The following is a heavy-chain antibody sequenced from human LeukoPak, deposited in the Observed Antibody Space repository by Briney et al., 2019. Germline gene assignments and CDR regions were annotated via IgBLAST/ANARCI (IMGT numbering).Heavy chain of an antibody. V-gene: IGHV4-4*07. D-gene: IGHD5-12*01. CDR1: GASINTFY. CDR2: FYASGTT. CDR3: VRSAFSGFDI. J-gene: IGHJ3*02. Sequence: PSETLSLTCIMSGASINTFYWSWIRQPAGRGLEWIGRFYASGTTYYSPALNSRAAVSIDTSKNIFSLKLTSVTAADTAVYYCVRSAFSGFDIWGRGTMVTVSS.